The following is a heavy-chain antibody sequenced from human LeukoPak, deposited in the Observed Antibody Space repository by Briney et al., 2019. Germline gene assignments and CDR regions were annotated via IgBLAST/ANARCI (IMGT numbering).Heavy chain of an antibody. D-gene: IGHD1-26*01. Sequence: GGSLRLSCAASGFTFSGYWMSWVRQTPEKGLEWVANIKQDGSEKYYVDSLKDRFTISRDNAKNSLYLQMNSLRADDTAVYYCARDKIVGPTTLDYWGQGTLVTVS. J-gene: IGHJ4*02. CDR1: GFTFSGYW. CDR2: IKQDGSEK. CDR3: ARDKIVGPTTLDY. V-gene: IGHV3-7*01.